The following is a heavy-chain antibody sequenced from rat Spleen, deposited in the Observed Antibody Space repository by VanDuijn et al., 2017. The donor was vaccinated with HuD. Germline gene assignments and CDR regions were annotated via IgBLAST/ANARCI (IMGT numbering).Heavy chain of an antibody. V-gene: IGHV5S10*01. D-gene: IGHD1-6*01. CDR1: GFTFSDYN. Sequence: EAQLVESGGDLVQPGGSLKLSCAASGFTFSDYNMAWVRQAPKKGLEWVATIIYDGIRTFYRGSVKGRFTISRDNAKSTLYLQMDSLTSEDTATYYCATGPRILRIDWFAYWGQGTRVTDSS. J-gene: IGHJ3*01. CDR3: ATGPRILRIDWFAY. CDR2: IIYDGIRT.